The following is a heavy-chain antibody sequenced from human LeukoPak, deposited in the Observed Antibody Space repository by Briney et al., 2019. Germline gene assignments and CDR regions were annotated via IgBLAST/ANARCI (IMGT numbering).Heavy chain of an antibody. CDR2: INPNSGGT. J-gene: IGHJ4*02. D-gene: IGHD6-19*01. V-gene: IGHV1-2*02. CDR1: GYTFTGYY. CDR3: ARGWGSSGWYKDYYFDY. Sequence: ASVKVSCKASGYTFTGYYMHWVRQAPGQGLEWMGWINPNSGGTNYAQKFQGRVTMTRDTSISTAYMELSRLRSDDTAVHYCARGWGSSGWYKDYYFDYWGQGTLVTVSS.